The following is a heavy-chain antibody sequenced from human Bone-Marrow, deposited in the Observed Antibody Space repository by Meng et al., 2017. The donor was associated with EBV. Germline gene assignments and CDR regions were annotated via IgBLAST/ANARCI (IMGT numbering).Heavy chain of an antibody. J-gene: IGHJ6*02. D-gene: IGHD6-19*01. Sequence: QVQLVQSGSELTKPGASVMVSCKACGYTFTSYAMNWVRQAPGQGLEWMGWINTNTGNPTYAQGFTGRFVFSLDTSVSTAYLQISSLKAEDTAVYYCARQWLVRRYYYYGMDVWGQGTTGTVSS. CDR2: INTNTGNP. V-gene: IGHV7-4-1*02. CDR1: GYTFTSYA. CDR3: ARQWLVRRYYYYGMDV.